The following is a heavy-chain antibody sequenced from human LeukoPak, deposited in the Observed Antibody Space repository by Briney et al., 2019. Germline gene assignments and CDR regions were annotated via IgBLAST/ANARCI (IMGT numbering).Heavy chain of an antibody. V-gene: IGHV1-69*13. CDR2: IIPIFGTA. D-gene: IGHD6-13*01. CDR1: GGTFSSHA. J-gene: IGHJ6*02. Sequence: ASVKVSCKASGGTFSSHAISWVRQAPGQGLEWMGGIIPIFGTANYAQKFQGRVTITADESTSTAYMELSSLRSEDTAVYYCASGGEQQLASLFGMDVWGQGTTVTVSS. CDR3: ASGGEQQLASLFGMDV.